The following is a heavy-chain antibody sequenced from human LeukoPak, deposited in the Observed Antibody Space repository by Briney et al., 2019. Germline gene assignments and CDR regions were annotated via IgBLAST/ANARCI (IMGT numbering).Heavy chain of an antibody. CDR3: AKDIRPSARSSWYDY. CDR1: GFTFDDYA. Sequence: GGSLRLSCAASGFTFDDYAMHWVRQAPGKGLEWVSGISWNSGSMGYADSVKGRFTISRDNANNSLYLQMTSLRAEDTALYYCAKDIRPSARSSWYDYWGQGTLVTVS. J-gene: IGHJ4*02. CDR2: ISWNSGSM. V-gene: IGHV3-9*01. D-gene: IGHD6-13*01.